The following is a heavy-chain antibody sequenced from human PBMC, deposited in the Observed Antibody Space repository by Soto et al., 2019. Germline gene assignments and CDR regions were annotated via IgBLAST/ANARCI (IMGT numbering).Heavy chain of an antibody. D-gene: IGHD3-10*01. V-gene: IGHV1-69*13. J-gene: IGHJ6*02. CDR3: ASPLLLMVRGSRYYYGMDV. CDR2: IIPIFGTA. CDR1: GCTFSSYA. Sequence: SVKVSCKASGCTFSSYAISCVRQAPGQVLEWMGGIIPIFGTANYAQKFQGRVTITADESTSTAYMELSSLRSEDTAVYYCASPLLLMVRGSRYYYGMDVWGQGTTVTVSS.